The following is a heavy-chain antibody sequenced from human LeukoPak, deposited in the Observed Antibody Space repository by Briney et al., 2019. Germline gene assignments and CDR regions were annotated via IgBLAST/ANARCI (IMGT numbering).Heavy chain of an antibody. Sequence: GGSLRLSCAASGFTFSSYAMHWVRQAPGKGLEYVSAISSNGGSTYYANSVKGRFTISRDNPKNTLYLQMGSLRAEDMAVYYCARSSREMATTPFDYWGQGTLVTVSS. D-gene: IGHD5-24*01. V-gene: IGHV3-64*01. CDR3: ARSSREMATTPFDY. CDR2: ISSNGGST. CDR1: GFTFSSYA. J-gene: IGHJ4*02.